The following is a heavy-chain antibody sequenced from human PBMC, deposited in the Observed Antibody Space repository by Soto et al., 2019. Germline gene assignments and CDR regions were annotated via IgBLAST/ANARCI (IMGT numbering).Heavy chain of an antibody. V-gene: IGHV3-23*01. Sequence: PGGSLRLSCVVSGFTFSNYGMSWVRQAPGKGLEWVASISGARGRIYNEDSVKGRFTISRDDSKNSVYLQVNSLRADDTAVYYCAKGHTNENGHYSYYGMDVWGQGTTVTVSS. CDR2: ISGARGRI. J-gene: IGHJ6*02. CDR3: AKGHTNENGHYSYYGMDV. CDR1: GFTFSNYG. D-gene: IGHD2-8*01.